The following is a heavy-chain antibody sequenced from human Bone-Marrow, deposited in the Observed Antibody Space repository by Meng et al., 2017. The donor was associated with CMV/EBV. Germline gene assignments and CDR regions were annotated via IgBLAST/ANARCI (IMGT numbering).Heavy chain of an antibody. J-gene: IGHJ5*02. V-gene: IGHV3-7*01. Sequence: GESLKISCAASGFTFSSYGMHWVRQAPGKGLEWVANIKQDGSEKYYVDSVKGRFTITRDNAKNSLYLQMNSLRAEDTAVYYCAREGQLDADWFDPWGQGTLVTVSS. D-gene: IGHD1-1*01. CDR2: IKQDGSEK. CDR3: AREGQLDADWFDP. CDR1: GFTFSSYG.